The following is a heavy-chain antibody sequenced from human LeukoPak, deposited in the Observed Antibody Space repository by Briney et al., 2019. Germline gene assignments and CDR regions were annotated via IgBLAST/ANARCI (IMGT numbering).Heavy chain of an antibody. CDR2: IYTSGST. CDR1: GGSISSYY. D-gene: IGHD2-2*01. CDR3: AGIVVVPAAKDYFDY. Sequence: KPSETLSLTCTVSGGSISSYYWSWIRQPAGKGLEWIGRIYTSGSTNYNPSLKSRVTMSVDTSKNQFSLKLSSVTAADTAVYYCAGIVVVPAAKDYFDYWGQGTLVTVSS. V-gene: IGHV4-4*07. J-gene: IGHJ4*02.